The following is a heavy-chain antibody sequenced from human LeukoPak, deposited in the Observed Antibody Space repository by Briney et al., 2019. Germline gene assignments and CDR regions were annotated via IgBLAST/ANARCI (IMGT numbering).Heavy chain of an antibody. Sequence: ASVKVSCKASGYVFTDFYIHWVRQAPGQALEWMGWINPYTGGTNYAQKFRGRVTITRDTAASTAYMELSSLRSEDMAVYYCARGIAVAMSWFDPWGQGTLVTVSS. D-gene: IGHD6-19*01. J-gene: IGHJ5*02. V-gene: IGHV1-2*02. CDR2: INPYTGGT. CDR1: GYVFTDFY. CDR3: ARGIAVAMSWFDP.